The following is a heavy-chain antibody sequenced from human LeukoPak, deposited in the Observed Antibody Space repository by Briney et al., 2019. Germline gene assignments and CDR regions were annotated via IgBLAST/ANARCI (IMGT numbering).Heavy chain of an antibody. CDR1: GFTFSGSA. Sequence: GGSLRLSCAASGFTFSGSAMHWVRQASGKGLEWVGRIRSKANNYATAYAASVKGRFTISRDDSKNTAYLQMNSLKTEDTAVYYCTRQGGSEYYYYYMDVWGKGTTVTVSS. CDR3: TRQGGSEYYYYYMDV. CDR2: IRSKANNYAT. D-gene: IGHD2-15*01. V-gene: IGHV3-73*01. J-gene: IGHJ6*03.